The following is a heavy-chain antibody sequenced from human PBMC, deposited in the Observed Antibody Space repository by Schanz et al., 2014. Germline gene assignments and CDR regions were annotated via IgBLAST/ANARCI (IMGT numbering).Heavy chain of an antibody. CDR2: ISYLGDT. CDR3: ARGTDWNLHY. V-gene: IGHV3-13*01. CDR1: GFTLSHSD. J-gene: IGHJ4*02. D-gene: IGHD1-1*01. Sequence: EVQLVESGGCLVQPGGSLRLSSAASGFTLSHSDMHWVRQGTGKGLEWVSTISYLGDTYYPDSVKGRFTVSRDSGQNSLYLQMNSLRAGDTAVYYCARGTDWNLHYWGQGALVTVSS.